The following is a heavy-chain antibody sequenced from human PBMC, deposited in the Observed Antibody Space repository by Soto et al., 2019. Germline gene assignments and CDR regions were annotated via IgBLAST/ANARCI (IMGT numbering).Heavy chain of an antibody. D-gene: IGHD3-22*01. J-gene: IGHJ3*02. CDR3: ARISYYDSSGQNRNAFDI. CDR1: GYTFTSYY. CDR2: INPSGGST. V-gene: IGHV1-46*01. Sequence: ASVRVSCKASGYTFTSYYMHWVRQAPGQGLEWMGIINPSGGSTSYAQKFQGRVTMTRDTSTSTVYMELSSLRSEDTAVYYCARISYYDSSGQNRNAFDIWGQGTMVTVSS.